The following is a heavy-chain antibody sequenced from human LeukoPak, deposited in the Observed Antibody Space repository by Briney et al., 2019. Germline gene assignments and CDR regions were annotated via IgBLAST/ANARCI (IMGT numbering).Heavy chain of an antibody. CDR3: ARHVRNMDV. CDR2: IYYSGST. CDR1: GGSISSSY. Sequence: TPSETLSLTCTVSGGSISSSYWTWSRQPPGKGLDWIGYIYYSGSTTYNPSLKSRVTISVDTSKNQFSLKLSSVTAADTAVYYCARHVRNMDVWGQGTTVTVSS. V-gene: IGHV4-59*08. D-gene: IGHD1-14*01. J-gene: IGHJ6*02.